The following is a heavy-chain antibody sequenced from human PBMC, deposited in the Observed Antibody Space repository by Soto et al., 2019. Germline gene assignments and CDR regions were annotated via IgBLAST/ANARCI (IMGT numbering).Heavy chain of an antibody. CDR3: AREYYYGSGSYPRSDYYYYYGMDV. D-gene: IGHD3-10*01. Sequence: EVQLVESGGGLVQPGGSLRLSCAASGFTFSSYWMHWVRQAPGKGLVWVSRINSDGSSTSYADSVKGRFTISRDNAKNTLYLQMNSLRAEDTAVYYCAREYYYGSGSYPRSDYYYYYGMDVWGQGTTVTVSS. CDR2: INSDGSST. CDR1: GFTFSSYW. V-gene: IGHV3-74*01. J-gene: IGHJ6*02.